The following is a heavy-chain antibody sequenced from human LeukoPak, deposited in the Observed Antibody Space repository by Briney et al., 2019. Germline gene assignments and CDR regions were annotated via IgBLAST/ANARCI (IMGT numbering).Heavy chain of an antibody. CDR3: ARDSIAAAGRGVDY. D-gene: IGHD6-13*01. Sequence: PGGSLRLSCAASGFTFSSYGMNWVRQAPGKGLEWVSFISSSSSYIYYADSVKGRFTISRDNAKNSLYLQMNSLRAEDTAVYYCARDSIAAAGRGVDYWGQGTLVTVSS. V-gene: IGHV3-21*01. CDR2: ISSSSSYI. CDR1: GFTFSSYG. J-gene: IGHJ4*02.